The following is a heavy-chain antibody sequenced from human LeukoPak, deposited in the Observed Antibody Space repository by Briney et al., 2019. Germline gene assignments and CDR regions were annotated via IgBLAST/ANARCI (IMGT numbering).Heavy chain of an antibody. D-gene: IGHD1-26*01. V-gene: IGHV3-74*01. CDR1: GFTFSSYW. Sequence: PGVSLRLSCAASGFTFSSYWMHWVRQAPGKGLVWVSRTNEDASTTNYADSVKGRFTISRDNAKNTLYLQMNSLRAEDTAVYYCVRDLGGRSGYWGQGTLVTVFS. J-gene: IGHJ4*02. CDR3: VRDLGGRSGY. CDR2: TNEDASTT.